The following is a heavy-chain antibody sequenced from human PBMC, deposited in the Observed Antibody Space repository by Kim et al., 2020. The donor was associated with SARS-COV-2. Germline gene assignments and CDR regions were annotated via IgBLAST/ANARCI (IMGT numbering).Heavy chain of an antibody. D-gene: IGHD3-10*01. J-gene: IGHJ4*02. CDR2: ISNDGATA. V-gene: IGHV3-33*05. Sequence: GGSLRLSCAASGFIFRNFGLHWVRQAPGKGLEWVAFISNDGATAIYADSVRGRFTISRDYSENKVYLQMDSLSAGDTAVYYCARPSGSHFDFWGQGTLVSVSS. CDR1: GFIFRNFG. CDR3: ARPSGSHFDF.